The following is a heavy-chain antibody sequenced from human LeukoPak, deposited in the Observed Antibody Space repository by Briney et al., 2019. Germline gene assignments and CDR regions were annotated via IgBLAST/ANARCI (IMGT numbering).Heavy chain of an antibody. V-gene: IGHV1-69*05. Sequence: SVKVSCKASGGTFSSYAISWVRQAPGQGLEWMGGIIPIFGTANYAQKFQGRVTITTDESTSTAYMELGSLRSEDTAVYYCARDRDYYDSSGPGGFDPWGQGTLVTVSS. CDR3: ARDRDYYDSSGPGGFDP. CDR2: IIPIFGTA. D-gene: IGHD3-22*01. CDR1: GGTFSSYA. J-gene: IGHJ5*02.